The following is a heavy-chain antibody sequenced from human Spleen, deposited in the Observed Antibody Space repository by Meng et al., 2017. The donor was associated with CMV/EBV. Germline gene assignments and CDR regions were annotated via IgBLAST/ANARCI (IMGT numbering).Heavy chain of an antibody. CDR2: ISSYTGDA. CDR3: ARDLVGYDAFDI. Sequence: ASVKVSCKASGYTFTRHGISWVRQAPGQGLEWMGWISSYTGDANYAQNFQGRVTMTSDTSTNTVYMELSRLRYEDTAVYYCARDLVGYDAFDIWGQGTMVTVSS. J-gene: IGHJ3*02. D-gene: IGHD3-22*01. CDR1: GYTFTRHG. V-gene: IGHV1-18*01.